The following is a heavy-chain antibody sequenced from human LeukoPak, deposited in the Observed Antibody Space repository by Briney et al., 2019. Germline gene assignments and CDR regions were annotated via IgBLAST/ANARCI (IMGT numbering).Heavy chain of an antibody. D-gene: IGHD2-15*01. CDR2: ISSSGSTK. CDR1: GFTFSDYH. V-gene: IGHV3-11*01. Sequence: GGSLRLSCAASGFTFSDYHMSWIRQAPGKGLEWISYISSSGSTKYYADSVKGRFTISRDNAKNSLYLQMNSLRAEDTAVYYCARATHGKWDYFDYWGQGTLVTVSS. CDR3: ARATHGKWDYFDY. J-gene: IGHJ4*02.